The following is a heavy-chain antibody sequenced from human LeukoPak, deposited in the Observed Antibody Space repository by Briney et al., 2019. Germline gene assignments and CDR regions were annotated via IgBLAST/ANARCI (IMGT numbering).Heavy chain of an antibody. Sequence: GGSLRLSCAACGFTFSSYWMHWVRQAPGKGLVWVSRIDSDGSSTTYADSVKGRFTISRDNAKNTLYLQMNSLRAEDTAVYYCARDGSGWTYDYWGQGTLVTVSS. CDR3: ARDGSGWTYDY. D-gene: IGHD6-19*01. J-gene: IGHJ4*02. CDR1: GFTFSSYW. V-gene: IGHV3-74*01. CDR2: IDSDGSST.